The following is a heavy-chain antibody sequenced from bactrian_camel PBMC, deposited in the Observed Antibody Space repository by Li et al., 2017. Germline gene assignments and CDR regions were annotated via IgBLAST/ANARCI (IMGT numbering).Heavy chain of an antibody. CDR1: GHSRGSNC. CDR3: TKDRSYGTRNWVQST. CDR2: LDADGST. Sequence: HVQLVESGGGSVQTGGSLILSCVVSGHSRGSNCVGWYRLPPGRAPAEREGVAGLDADGSTMVVDSVKGRFTISRDNAKNTLYLQMNSLKPEDTAMYYCTKDRSYGTRNWVQSTRGQGTQVTVS. J-gene: IGHJ4*01. D-gene: IGHD3*01. V-gene: IGHV3S53*01.